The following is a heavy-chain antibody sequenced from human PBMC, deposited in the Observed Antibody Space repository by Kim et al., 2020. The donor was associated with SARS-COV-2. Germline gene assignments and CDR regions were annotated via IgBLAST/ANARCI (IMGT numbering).Heavy chain of an antibody. Sequence: SRVTISVDTSKNQFSLKLSSVTAADTAVYYCAREGRILRYFDWSVYGMDVWGQGTTVTVSS. CDR3: AREGRILRYFDWSVYGMDV. J-gene: IGHJ6*02. D-gene: IGHD3-9*01. V-gene: IGHV4-39*02.